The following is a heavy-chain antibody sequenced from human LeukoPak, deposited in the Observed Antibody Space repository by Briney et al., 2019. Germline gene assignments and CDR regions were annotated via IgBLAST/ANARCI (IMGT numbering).Heavy chain of an antibody. J-gene: IGHJ6*02. Sequence: SETLSLTCTVSGGSISSGSYYWSWIRQPAGKGLEWIGRIYTSGSTNYNPSLKSRVTISVDTSKNQFSLKLSSVTAADTAVYYCAGYSSGWYGGGCYYYGMDVWGQGTTVTVSS. D-gene: IGHD6-19*01. CDR1: GGSISSGSYY. V-gene: IGHV4-61*02. CDR2: IYTSGST. CDR3: AGYSSGWYGGGCYYYGMDV.